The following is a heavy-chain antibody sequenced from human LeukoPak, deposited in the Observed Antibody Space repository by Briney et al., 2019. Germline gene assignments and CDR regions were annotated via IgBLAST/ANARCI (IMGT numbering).Heavy chain of an antibody. D-gene: IGHD5-18*01. CDR1: GFTLGSHD. V-gene: IGHV3-13*01. CDR3: VREARGYHYTYFDY. CDR2: VSSGFHA. J-gene: IGHJ4*02. Sequence: GRSLRLCCTASGFTLGSHDMHWVRQIPGQGLEWVAAVSSGFHAFFADSVQGRFTVSREDARNSLYLQMNSLRAGDTAVYYCVREARGYHYTYFDYWGQGTLVTVSS.